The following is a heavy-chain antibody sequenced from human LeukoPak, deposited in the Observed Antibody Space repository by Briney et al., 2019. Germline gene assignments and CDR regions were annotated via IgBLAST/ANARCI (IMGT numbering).Heavy chain of an antibody. CDR1: GFTFSSYG. CDR3: ARWGYYYYGMDV. V-gene: IGHV3-48*01. Sequence: GGSLRLSCAASGFTFSSYGMNWVRQTSGKGLEWVSYISGSSSLIYYADSVKGRFTISRDNARNSLYLQMNSLRAEDTAVYYCARWGYYYYGMDVWGQGTTVTVSS. J-gene: IGHJ6*02. D-gene: IGHD4-23*01. CDR2: ISGSSSLI.